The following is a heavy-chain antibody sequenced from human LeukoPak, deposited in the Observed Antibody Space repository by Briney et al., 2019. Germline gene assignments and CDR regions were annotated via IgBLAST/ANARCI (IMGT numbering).Heavy chain of an antibody. CDR3: AKVRLSSWERYGKDG. V-gene: IGHV3-30*02. Sequence: GGSLRLSCAASGFTFSSYCMHWVRQAPGKGLEWVAFIRNGGSNKYYADSVKGRFTISRDNAKNTLYLQMNSLRAEDTAVYYCAKVRLSSWERYGKDGWGHRTTLTV. CDR2: IRNGGSNK. CDR1: GFTFSSYC. D-gene: IGHD6-13*01. J-gene: IGHJ6*02.